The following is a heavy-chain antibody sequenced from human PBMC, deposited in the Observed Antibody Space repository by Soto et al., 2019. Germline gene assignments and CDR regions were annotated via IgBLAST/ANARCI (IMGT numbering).Heavy chain of an antibody. J-gene: IGHJ6*03. V-gene: IGHV4-59*01. Sequence: SETLSLTCTVSGGSICSYYWSWIRQPPGKGLEWIGYIYYSGSTNYNPSLKSRVTISVDTSKNQFSLKLSSVTAADTAVYYCARGYSSGWYGDYYYYYYMDVWGKGTTVTVSS. CDR1: GGSICSYY. D-gene: IGHD6-19*01. CDR2: IYYSGST. CDR3: ARGYSSGWYGDYYYYYYMDV.